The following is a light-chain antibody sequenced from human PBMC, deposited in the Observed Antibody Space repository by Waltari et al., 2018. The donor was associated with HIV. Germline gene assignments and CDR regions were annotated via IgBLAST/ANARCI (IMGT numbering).Light chain of an antibody. J-gene: IGLJ3*02. CDR2: RNT. CDR1: RSNVGNNY. V-gene: IGLV1-47*01. CDR3: SAWDDSLYSRV. Sequence: QSVLAQPPSASGTPGQTVTISCSGTRSNVGNNYVYWYQHLPGTAPKLLIYRNTQRPSGVPDRFFGSKSGTSASRAISGLRSEDEADYYCSAWDDSLYSRVFGGGTKLTVL.